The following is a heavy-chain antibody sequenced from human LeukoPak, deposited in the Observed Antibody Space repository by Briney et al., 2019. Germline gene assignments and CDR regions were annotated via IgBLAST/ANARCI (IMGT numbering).Heavy chain of an antibody. Sequence: PGGSLRLSCAASGFTFSSYGMHWVRQAPGKGLEWVSVIYSGGSTYYADSVKGRFTISRDNSKNTLYLQMNSLRAEDTAVYYCARDITMVRGVVYGMDVWGQGTLVTVSS. V-gene: IGHV3-53*01. J-gene: IGHJ6*02. CDR2: IYSGGST. CDR1: GFTFSSYG. D-gene: IGHD3-10*01. CDR3: ARDITMVRGVVYGMDV.